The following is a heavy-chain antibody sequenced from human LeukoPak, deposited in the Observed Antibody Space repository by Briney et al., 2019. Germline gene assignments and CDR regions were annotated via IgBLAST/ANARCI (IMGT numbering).Heavy chain of an antibody. CDR2: IVVGSGNT. CDR3: AAAYDSGTYYYYGMDV. V-gene: IGHV1-58*01. Sequence: VASVKVSCKASGFTFTNSAVQWVRQTRGQRLEWIGWIVVGSGNTNYAQKFQERVTITRDMSTSTAYMELRSLRSEDTAVYYCAAAYDSGTYYYYGMDVWGQGTTVTVSS. CDR1: GFTFTNSA. J-gene: IGHJ6*02. D-gene: IGHD3-22*01.